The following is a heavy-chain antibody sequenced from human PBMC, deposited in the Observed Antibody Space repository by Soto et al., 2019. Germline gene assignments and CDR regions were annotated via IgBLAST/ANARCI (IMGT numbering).Heavy chain of an antibody. CDR2: IYWNDDK. V-gene: IGHV2-5*01. CDR3: AQVDDVAALFAY. Sequence: QITLKESGPTLVKPTQTLTLTCTFSGFSLSTTGAGVGWIRQPPGKALEWLAVIYWNDDKSYSPSLKSRLTSSKDTSKKQVVLTMMNMAPVDTGTYYCAQVDDVAALFAYLGQGTLVTVSA. J-gene: IGHJ4*02. D-gene: IGHD6-6*01. CDR1: GFSLSTTGAG.